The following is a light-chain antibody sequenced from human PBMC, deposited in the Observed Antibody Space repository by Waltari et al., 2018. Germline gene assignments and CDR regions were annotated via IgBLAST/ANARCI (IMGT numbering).Light chain of an antibody. CDR1: RSHLGEGYD. Sequence: QSVLPQPPSVSGAPGPGVTIPCPGIRSHLGEGYDVPSYQQVPGTAPKVLIYANSNRPSGVPDRFSGSKSGTSASLAITGLQAEDEADYYCQCYDSRLSGVVFGGGTKLTVL. J-gene: IGLJ2*01. CDR3: QCYDSRLSGVV. V-gene: IGLV1-40*01. CDR2: ANS.